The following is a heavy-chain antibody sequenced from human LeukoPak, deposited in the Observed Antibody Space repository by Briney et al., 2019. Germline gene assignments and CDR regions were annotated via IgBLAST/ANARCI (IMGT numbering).Heavy chain of an antibody. Sequence: GASVKVSCKASGYSFTNYKIHWLRQAPGQGLQWMGIIDPSGPSVTYAQIFQGRLIVTRDTSTSTVYMQLSSLRSEDTAMYYCARATSPTAYDWNSWGQGTLVTVSS. CDR1: GYSFTNYK. CDR3: ARATSPTAYDWNS. CDR2: IDPSGPSV. J-gene: IGHJ4*02. V-gene: IGHV1-46*01. D-gene: IGHD5-12*01.